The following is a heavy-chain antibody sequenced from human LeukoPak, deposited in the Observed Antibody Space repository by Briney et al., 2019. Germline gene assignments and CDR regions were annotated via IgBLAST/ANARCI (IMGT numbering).Heavy chain of an antibody. CDR2: IIPIFGTA. V-gene: IGHV1-69*01. J-gene: IGHJ6*04. D-gene: IGHD3-9*01. CDR3: AREVRTDYDILTGSKAMDV. Sequence: SVTVSCKASGCTFSSYAISWVRQAPGQGLEWMGVIIPIFGTANYAQKFQGRVTITAAESTSTAYMELSSLRSEDTAVYYCAREVRTDYDILTGSKAMDVWGKGTTVTVSS. CDR1: GCTFSSYA.